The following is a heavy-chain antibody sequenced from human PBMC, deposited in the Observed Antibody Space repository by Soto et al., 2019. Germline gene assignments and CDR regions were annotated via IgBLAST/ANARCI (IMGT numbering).Heavy chain of an antibody. CDR2: ISAYNGNT. D-gene: IGHD5-12*01. Sequence: ASVKVSCKASGYTFTCYGISWVRQAPGQGLEWMGWISAYNGNTNYAQKLQGRVTMTTDTSTSTAYMELRSLRSDDTAVYYCARSAPPTIHNAFDIWGQGTRVTVSS. CDR1: GYTFTCYG. CDR3: ARSAPPTIHNAFDI. J-gene: IGHJ3*02. V-gene: IGHV1-18*01.